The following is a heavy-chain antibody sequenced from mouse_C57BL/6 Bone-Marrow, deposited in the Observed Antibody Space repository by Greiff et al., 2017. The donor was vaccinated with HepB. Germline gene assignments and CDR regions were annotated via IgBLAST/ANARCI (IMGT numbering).Heavy chain of an antibody. J-gene: IGHJ2*01. Sequence: EVQLQQSGAELVRPGASVKLSCTASGFNIKDDYMHWVKQRPEQGLEWIGWIDPENGDTEYASKFQGKATITADTSSNTAYLQLSSLTSEDTAVYYCTTWGYYFDYWGQGTTPTVSS. V-gene: IGHV14-4*01. CDR1: GFNIKDDY. CDR2: IDPENGDT. D-gene: IGHD3-1*01. CDR3: TTWGYYFDY.